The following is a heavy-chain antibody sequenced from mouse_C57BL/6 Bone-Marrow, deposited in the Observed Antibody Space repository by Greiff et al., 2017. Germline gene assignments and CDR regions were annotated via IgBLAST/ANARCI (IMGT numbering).Heavy chain of an antibody. J-gene: IGHJ2*01. Sequence: VKQSCKASGYTFPSYWMQWVKQRPDQGLEWIGEIDPSDSYTNYNQKFKGKATLTVDTSSNTAYMQLSSLTSEDSAVYYCARSGGTGFDYWGQGTTLTVSS. D-gene: IGHD3-1*01. CDR1: GYTFPSYW. V-gene: IGHV1-50*01. CDR3: ARSGGTGFDY. CDR2: IDPSDSYT.